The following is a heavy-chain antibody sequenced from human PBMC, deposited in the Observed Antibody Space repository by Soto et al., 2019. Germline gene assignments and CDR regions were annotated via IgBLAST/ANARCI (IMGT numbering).Heavy chain of an antibody. CDR1: GYIFTNYW. Sequence: PLESQKVPWRGFGYIFTNYWIGWVLQVPAKGLEWMGIIYPGDSDTRYSPSFQGQVTISADKSISTAYLQWSSLKASDTAMYYCARRTEYCSSTSCYGYYYGMDVWGQGTTVTVSS. CDR3: ARRTEYCSSTSCYGYYYGMDV. CDR2: IYPGDSDT. J-gene: IGHJ6*02. D-gene: IGHD2-2*01. V-gene: IGHV5-51*01.